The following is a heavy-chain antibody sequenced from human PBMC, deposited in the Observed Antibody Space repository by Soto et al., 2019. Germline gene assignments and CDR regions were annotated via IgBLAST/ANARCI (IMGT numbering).Heavy chain of an antibody. CDR2: INAGNGNT. CDR1: GYTFTSYA. J-gene: IGHJ5*02. CDR3: ARWHGSSWGLDWFDP. Sequence: QVPLVQSGAEVKKPGASVKGSCKASGYTFTSYAMHWVRQAPGQRLEWMGWINAGNGNTKYSQKFQGRVTITRDTSASTAYMELSCLRSEDTAVYYCARWHGSSWGLDWFDPWGQGTLVTVSS. V-gene: IGHV1-3*01. D-gene: IGHD6-13*01.